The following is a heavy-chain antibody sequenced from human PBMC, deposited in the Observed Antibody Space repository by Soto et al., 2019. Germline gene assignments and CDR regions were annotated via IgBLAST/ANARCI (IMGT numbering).Heavy chain of an antibody. CDR3: ARDPPVATDY. CDR2: ISSSSSTI. CDR1: GFTFSSYG. D-gene: IGHD5-12*01. V-gene: IGHV3-48*01. J-gene: IGHJ4*02. Sequence: GGSLRLSCAASGFTFSSYGMHWVRQAPGKGLEWVSYISSSSSTIYYADSVKGRFTISRDNAKNSLYLQMNSLRAEDTAVYYCARDPPVATDYWGQGTLVTVSS.